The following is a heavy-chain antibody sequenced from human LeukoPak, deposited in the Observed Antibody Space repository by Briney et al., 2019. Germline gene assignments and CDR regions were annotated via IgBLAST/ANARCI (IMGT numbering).Heavy chain of an antibody. V-gene: IGHV3-74*01. J-gene: IGHJ2*01. CDR1: GFIFSSYW. D-gene: IGHD4-23*01. Sequence: GGSLRLSCAASGFIFSSYWMHWVRQVPGKGLVWVSRVYTDGTTTDFADSVKGRFTVSRDNAKNTLYLQMDTLRAEDTAMYYCARSVVSTYWYFDLWGRGTLVTVSS. CDR3: ARSVVSTYWYFDL. CDR2: VYTDGTTT.